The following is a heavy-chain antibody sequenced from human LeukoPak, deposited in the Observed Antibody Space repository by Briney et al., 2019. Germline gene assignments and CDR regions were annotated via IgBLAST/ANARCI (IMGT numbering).Heavy chain of an antibody. V-gene: IGHV3-23*01. Sequence: GGSLRLSCAASGSSFSDYVMGWVRQAPGKGLEWVSGISGSGDRTYYRDSVKGRFTISRDNSKNTLYLQMNSLRAEDTAVYYCATIVVPAAQRDVWGKGTTVTVSS. CDR3: ATIVVPAAQRDV. D-gene: IGHD2-2*01. CDR2: ISGSGDRT. CDR1: GSSFSDYV. J-gene: IGHJ6*04.